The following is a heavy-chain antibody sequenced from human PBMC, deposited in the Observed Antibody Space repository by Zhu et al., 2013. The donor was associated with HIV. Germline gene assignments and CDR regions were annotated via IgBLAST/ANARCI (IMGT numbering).Heavy chain of an antibody. Sequence: QVQLVQSETEMKKPGASVKVSCKASGLHLRRHVYTTGCGQGPGQGLEWMGWIKPNSGGTKFEQKFQGRVTMTADTSMSTAYMELSSLMSDDTAVYYCARAPYCSGSTCYTQFDYWGQGTLVTVSS. CDR2: IKPNSGGT. D-gene: IGHD2-15*01. V-gene: IGHV1-2*02. J-gene: IGHJ4*02. CDR3: ARAPYCSGSTCYTQFDY. CDR1: GLHLRRHV.